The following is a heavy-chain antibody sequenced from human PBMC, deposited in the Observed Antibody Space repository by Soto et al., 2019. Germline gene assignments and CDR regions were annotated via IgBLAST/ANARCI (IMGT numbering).Heavy chain of an antibody. CDR3: ARGEYCSSTSGSYLGDY. J-gene: IGHJ4*02. CDR2: IWYDGSNK. V-gene: IGHV3-33*01. CDR1: GFTFSSYG. D-gene: IGHD2-2*01. Sequence: QVQLVESGGGVVQPGRSLRLSCAASGFTFSSYGMHWVRQAPGKGLEWVAVIWYDGSNKYYADAVKGRFTISRDNSKTTVYLEMNSVRAEDTAVYYCARGEYCSSTSGSYLGDYWGQGTLGTVSS.